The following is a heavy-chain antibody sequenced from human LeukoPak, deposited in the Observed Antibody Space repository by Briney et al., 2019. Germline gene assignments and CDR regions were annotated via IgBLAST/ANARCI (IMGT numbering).Heavy chain of an antibody. Sequence: GGSLRLSCAASGFTFSDYYMSWIRQAPGKGLEWVSYISSSGSTIYYADSVKGRFTISRDNAKNSLYLQMNSLRAEDMALYYCAKDKSYSSSSGAFDIWGQGTMVTVSS. J-gene: IGHJ3*02. CDR2: ISSSGSTI. CDR3: AKDKSYSSSSGAFDI. D-gene: IGHD6-6*01. CDR1: GFTFSDYY. V-gene: IGHV3-11*01.